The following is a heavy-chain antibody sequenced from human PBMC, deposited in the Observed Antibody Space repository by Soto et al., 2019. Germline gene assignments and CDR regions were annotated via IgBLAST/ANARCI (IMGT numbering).Heavy chain of an antibody. CDR2: INYNGIYT. V-gene: IGHV3-21*06. CDR1: GFIFSSSD. J-gene: IGHJ4*02. Sequence: EGQLVESGGGLVEPGGSLRLSCAASGFIFSSSDMTWVRQAPGKGLEYVSSINYNGIYTFYAEPAKGRFTISRDNAKNSLYLQMYSLTAEDTAVYFCARKSNSDMSGYDYCDYWGQGTRVIVSS. CDR3: ARKSNSDMSGYDYCDY. D-gene: IGHD3-22*01.